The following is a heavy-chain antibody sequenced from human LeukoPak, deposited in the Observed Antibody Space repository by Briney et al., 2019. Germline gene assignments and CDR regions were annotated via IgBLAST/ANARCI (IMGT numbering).Heavy chain of an antibody. Sequence: GGSLRLSCAASGFTFSDYYMSWLRQAPGKGLEWVSYISRSDSTVDYADSVKGRFTISRDNAKNSLYLQMNSLRAEDTAAYYCVRGHLWLHFWGQGTLVTVSS. V-gene: IGHV3-11*01. J-gene: IGHJ4*02. CDR3: VRGHLWLHF. CDR2: ISRSDSTV. CDR1: GFTFSDYY. D-gene: IGHD2/OR15-2a*01.